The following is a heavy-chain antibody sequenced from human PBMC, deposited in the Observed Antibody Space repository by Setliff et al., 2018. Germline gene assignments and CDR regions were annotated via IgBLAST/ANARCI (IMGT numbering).Heavy chain of an antibody. CDR2: ISAYNGNT. Sequence: ASVKVSCKASGYTFISYGISWVRQAPGQGLEWMGWISAYNGNTNYAQKFQGRVTMTSDTSISTAYMGLGRLRSDDTAVYYCASVVEDYYDSSGYFLPSYYFDYWGQGTLVTVSS. V-gene: IGHV1-18*01. CDR1: GYTFISYG. J-gene: IGHJ4*02. D-gene: IGHD3-22*01. CDR3: ASVVEDYYDSSGYFLPSYYFDY.